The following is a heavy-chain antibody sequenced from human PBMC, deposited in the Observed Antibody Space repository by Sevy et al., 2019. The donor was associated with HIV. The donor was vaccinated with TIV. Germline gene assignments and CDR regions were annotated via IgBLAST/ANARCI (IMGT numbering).Heavy chain of an antibody. CDR1: GFTFSDYY. J-gene: IGHJ4*02. CDR3: AKEGGGYNYDSSGLFDY. V-gene: IGHV3-11*05. D-gene: IGHD3-22*01. CDR2: ISSSSTYT. Sequence: GGSLRLSCAASGFTFSDYYMSWIRQAPGKGLEWVSYISSSSTYTNYADSVKGRFTISRDNAKNSLYLQMNSLRAEDTAVYYCAKEGGGYNYDSSGLFDYWGQGTLVTVSS.